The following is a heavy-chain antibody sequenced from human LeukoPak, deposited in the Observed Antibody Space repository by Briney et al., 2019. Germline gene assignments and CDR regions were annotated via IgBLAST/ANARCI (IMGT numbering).Heavy chain of an antibody. CDR2: ISSNGGST. V-gene: IGHV3-64D*06. CDR3: VKDEYCSSTSCYARFDY. D-gene: IGHD2-2*01. J-gene: IGHJ4*02. Sequence: GGSLRLSCSASGFTFSSYAMHWVRQAPGKGLEYVSAISSNGGSTYYADSVKGRFTISGDNSKNTLYLQMSSLRAEDTAVYYCVKDEYCSSTSCYARFDYWGQGTLVTVSS. CDR1: GFTFSSYA.